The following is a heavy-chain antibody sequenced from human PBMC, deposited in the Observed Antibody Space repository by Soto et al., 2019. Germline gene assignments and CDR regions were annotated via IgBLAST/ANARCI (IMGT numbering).Heavy chain of an antibody. D-gene: IGHD3-3*01. CDR1: GFTFGDYA. Sequence: GVLRLSCTASGFTFGDYAISWFRQAPGKGLEWVGFIRSKAYGGTTEYAASVKGRFTISRDDSKSIAYLQMNSLKTEDTAVYYCTSPLFYDFWSGYPEYYYGMDVWGQGTTVTVSS. CDR3: TSPLFYDFWSGYPEYYYGMDV. V-gene: IGHV3-49*03. J-gene: IGHJ6*02. CDR2: IRSKAYGGTT.